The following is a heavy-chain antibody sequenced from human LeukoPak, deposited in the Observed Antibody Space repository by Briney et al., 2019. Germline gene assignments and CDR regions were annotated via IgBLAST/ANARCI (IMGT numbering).Heavy chain of an antibody. J-gene: IGHJ4*02. V-gene: IGHV1-2*02. D-gene: IGHD1-26*01. CDR1: GYTFTGYY. CDR2: INPNSGGT. Sequence: ASVKVSCKASGYTFTGYYMRWVRQAPGQGLEWMGWINPNSGGTNYAQKFQGRVTMTRDTSISTAYMELSRLRSDDTAVYYCARGYGGSYPPNYWGQGTLVTVSS. CDR3: ARGYGGSYPPNY.